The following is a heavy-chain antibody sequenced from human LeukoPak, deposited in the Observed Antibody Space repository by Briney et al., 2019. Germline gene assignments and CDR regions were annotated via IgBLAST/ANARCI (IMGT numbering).Heavy chain of an antibody. J-gene: IGHJ4*02. V-gene: IGHV7-4-1*01. CDR2: VNTNTGNP. CDR3: VTNFDSSGYFGY. Sequence: ASVKVSCKASGYTFTSYAMNWVRQAPGQGLEWMGWVNTNTGNPTYAQGFTGRFVFSSDTSVSTAYLQIGSLKAEDTAVYYCVTNFDSSGYFGYWGQGTLVTVSS. CDR1: GYTFTSYA. D-gene: IGHD3-22*01.